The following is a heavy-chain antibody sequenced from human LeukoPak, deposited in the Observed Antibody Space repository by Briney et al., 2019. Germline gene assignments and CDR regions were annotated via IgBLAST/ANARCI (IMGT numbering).Heavy chain of an antibody. J-gene: IGHJ5*02. Sequence: PSETLSLTCAVYGGSFSGHYWSWIRQPAGQGLEYIGRMYTSGSTNYNPSLKSRVTISVDKSKNQFSLKLSSVTAADTAVYYCARHLLYSSSLGVWFDPWGQGTLVTVSS. D-gene: IGHD6-6*01. CDR1: GGSFSGHY. CDR3: ARHLLYSSSLGVWFDP. V-gene: IGHV4-59*10. CDR2: MYTSGST.